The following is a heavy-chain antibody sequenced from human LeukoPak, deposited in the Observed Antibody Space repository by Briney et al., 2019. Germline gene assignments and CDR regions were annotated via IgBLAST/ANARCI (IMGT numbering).Heavy chain of an antibody. J-gene: IGHJ4*02. V-gene: IGHV3-30*18. D-gene: IGHD4-17*01. Sequence: GGSLRLSCAASGFTFSNYGIHWVRQAPGKGLEWVAVISFEGSNKYYADSVKGRFTISRDNSKNTLYLQMNSLRAEDTAVYYCAKGSDYGDFDYWGQGTLVTVSS. CDR1: GFTFSNYG. CDR3: AKGSDYGDFDY. CDR2: ISFEGSNK.